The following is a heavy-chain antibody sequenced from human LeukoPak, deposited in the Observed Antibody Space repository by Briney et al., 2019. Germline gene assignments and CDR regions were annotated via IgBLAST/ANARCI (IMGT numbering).Heavy chain of an antibody. Sequence: PSETLSITCTVSGGSTSSHYWSWIRQPPGKGLEWIGYIYYSGSTNYNPSLKSRVTISVDTSKNQFSLKLSSVTAADTAVYYCARVTRDYDSSGYYYLFDYWGRGPLVTVSS. J-gene: IGHJ4*02. CDR3: ARVTRDYDSSGYYYLFDY. CDR2: IYYSGST. V-gene: IGHV4-59*11. D-gene: IGHD3-22*01. CDR1: GGSTSSHY.